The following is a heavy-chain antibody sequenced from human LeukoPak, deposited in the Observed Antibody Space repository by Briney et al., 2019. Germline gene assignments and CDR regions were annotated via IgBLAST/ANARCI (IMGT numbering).Heavy chain of an antibody. Sequence: GASVKVSCKASGGTFSTYAISWVRQAPGQGREWMGGIIPIFGTANYAQKFQGRVTITADESTSTAYMELSSLRSEDTAVYYCARESATTTVVTPWYFDYWGQGTLVTVSS. CDR3: ARESATTTVVTPWYFDY. D-gene: IGHD4-23*01. CDR1: GGTFSTYA. J-gene: IGHJ4*02. V-gene: IGHV1-69*13. CDR2: IIPIFGTA.